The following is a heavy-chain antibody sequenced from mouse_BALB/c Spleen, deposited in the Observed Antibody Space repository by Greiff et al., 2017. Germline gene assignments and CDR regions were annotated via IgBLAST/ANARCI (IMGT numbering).Heavy chain of an antibody. V-gene: IGHV1-9*01. Sequence: VQLQQSGAELMKPGASVKISCKATGYTFSSYWIEWVKQRPGHGLEWIGEILPGSGSTNYNEKFKGKATFTADTSSNTAYMQLSSLTSEDSAVYYCARRGNYGWFAYWGQGTLVTVSA. CDR2: ILPGSGST. CDR3: ARRGNYGWFAY. CDR1: GYTFSSYW. J-gene: IGHJ3*01. D-gene: IGHD2-1*01.